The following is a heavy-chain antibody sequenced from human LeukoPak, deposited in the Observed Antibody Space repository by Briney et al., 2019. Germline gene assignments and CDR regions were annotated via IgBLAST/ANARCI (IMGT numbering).Heavy chain of an antibody. CDR2: MNGDGSST. D-gene: IGHD2-2*01. CDR3: VRDSSLTY. CDR1: GFTFSSFW. J-gene: IGHJ4*02. Sequence: GGSLRLSCAASGFTFSSFWMYWVRQAPGKGLVWVSRMNGDGSSTAYADSVRGRFTISRDNAKNTLYLQMNSLRAEDTAVCYCVRDSSLTYWGQGTLVTVSS. V-gene: IGHV3-74*01.